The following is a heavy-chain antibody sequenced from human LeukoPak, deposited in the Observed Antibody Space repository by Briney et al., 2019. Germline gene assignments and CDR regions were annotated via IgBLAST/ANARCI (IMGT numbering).Heavy chain of an antibody. D-gene: IGHD3-9*01. J-gene: IGHJ4*02. CDR2: ISGDGGST. CDR3: AKDNYDILTGPFDY. Sequence: GGSLPVSCAASGFTFDDYAMHWVRQAPGKGLEWVSLISGDGGSTYYADSVKGRFTISRDNSKNSLYLQMNSLRTEDTALYYCAKDNYDILTGPFDYWGQGSLDTVSS. CDR1: GFTFDDYA. V-gene: IGHV3-43*02.